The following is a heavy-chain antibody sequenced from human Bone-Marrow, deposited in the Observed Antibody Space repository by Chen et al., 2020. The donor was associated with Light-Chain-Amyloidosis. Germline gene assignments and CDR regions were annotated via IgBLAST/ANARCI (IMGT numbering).Heavy chain of an antibody. CDR2: INTNTGRP. Sequence: QVQLVQSGSELRRPGASVNISCKISGYRFSDYSLNWVQQTPGHGLEFMGWINTNTGRPTYAQGFTGRFVFSVDTSVSTAYLHITDLKSEDTGTYYCVRDPWGAGSAFDVWGRGTHVTVSA. J-gene: IGHJ3*01. CDR3: VRDPWGAGSAFDV. V-gene: IGHV7-4-1*02. CDR1: GYRFSDYS. D-gene: IGHD7-27*01.